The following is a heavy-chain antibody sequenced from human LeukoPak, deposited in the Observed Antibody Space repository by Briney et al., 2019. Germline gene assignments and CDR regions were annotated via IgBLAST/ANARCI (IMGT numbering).Heavy chain of an antibody. CDR1: GGSISGYY. CDR3: ARSPPGWYYDNSGQYYFDT. CDR2: ISFTGNT. J-gene: IGHJ4*02. Sequence: PSETLSLTCTVSGGSISGYYWSWIRQSPGKRLERIAYISFTGNTNHNPSLKSRVTISLDTSKTHFSLTLSSLTAADTAVYYCARSPPGWYYDNSGQYYFDTWGQGALVTVSS. D-gene: IGHD3-22*01. V-gene: IGHV4-59*08.